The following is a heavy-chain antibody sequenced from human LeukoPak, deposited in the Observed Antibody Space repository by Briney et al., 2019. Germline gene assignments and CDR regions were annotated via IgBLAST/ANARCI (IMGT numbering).Heavy chain of an antibody. V-gene: IGHV3-15*01. D-gene: IGHD6-13*01. CDR2: IKSKTDGGTT. CDR1: GFTFSNAW. CDR3: TTDKLGYSSSWAP. Sequence: GGPLRLSCAASGFTFSNAWMSWVRQAPGKGLEWVGRIKSKTDGGTTDYAAPVKGRFTISRDDSKNTLYLQMNSLKTEDTAVYYCTTDKLGYSSSWAPWGQGTLVTVSS. J-gene: IGHJ5*02.